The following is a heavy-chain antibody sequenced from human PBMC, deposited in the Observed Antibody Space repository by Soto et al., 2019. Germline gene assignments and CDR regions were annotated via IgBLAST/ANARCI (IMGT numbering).Heavy chain of an antibody. CDR1: AFTFSSYG. Sequence: GESLILSCTASAFTFSSYGMHWVRQAPGKGLEWVAVIWYDGSNKYYADSVKGRFTISRDNSKNTLYLQMNSLRAEDTAVYYCAKSTCDRSGPYDEWGQGSPV. CDR2: IWYDGSNK. J-gene: IGHJ1*01. CDR3: AKSTCDRSGPYDE. D-gene: IGHD3-22*01. V-gene: IGHV3-33*06.